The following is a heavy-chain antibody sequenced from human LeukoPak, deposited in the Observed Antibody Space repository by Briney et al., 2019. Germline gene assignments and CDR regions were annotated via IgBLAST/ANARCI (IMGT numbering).Heavy chain of an antibody. CDR2: INHSGST. CDR3: ARVSGGRVRGVIIYYFDY. CDR1: GGSFSGYY. Sequence: PSETLSLTCAVYGGSFSGYYWSWIRQPPGKGLEWIGEINHSGSTNYNPSLKSRVTISVDTSKNQFSLKLSSVTAADTAVYYCARVSGGRVRGVIIYYFDYWGQGTLVTVSS. V-gene: IGHV4-34*01. J-gene: IGHJ4*02. D-gene: IGHD3-10*01.